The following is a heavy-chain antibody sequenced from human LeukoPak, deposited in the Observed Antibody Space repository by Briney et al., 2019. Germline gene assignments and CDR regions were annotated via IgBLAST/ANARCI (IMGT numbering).Heavy chain of an antibody. V-gene: IGHV3-48*01. CDR3: ARVVLSMAYFDS. CDR1: GFTFSSHS. CDR2: ISSSSSTI. D-gene: IGHD2/OR15-2a*01. J-gene: IGHJ4*02. Sequence: QPGGSLRLSCAVSGFTFSSHSMNWVRQAPGKGREWVSHISSSSSTIYYADSVKGRFTISRDNAKNSLYLHMSSLRAEDTAVYYCARVVLSMAYFDSWGQGTLVTVSS.